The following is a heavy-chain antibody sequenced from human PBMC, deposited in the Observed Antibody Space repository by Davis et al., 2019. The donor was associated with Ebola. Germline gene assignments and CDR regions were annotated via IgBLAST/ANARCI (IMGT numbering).Heavy chain of an antibody. Sequence: HSQTLSLTCAVSGDSISSNSAVWNWIRQSPSRGLEWLGRTYYTSKWYNDYAASVKSRITINPDTSKNQLSLQLNSVTPEDTAVYYCTRGWLRGGMDVWGKGTMVTVSS. CDR1: GDSISSNSAV. CDR2: TYYTSKWYN. CDR3: TRGWLRGGMDV. J-gene: IGHJ6*04. D-gene: IGHD5-12*01. V-gene: IGHV6-1*01.